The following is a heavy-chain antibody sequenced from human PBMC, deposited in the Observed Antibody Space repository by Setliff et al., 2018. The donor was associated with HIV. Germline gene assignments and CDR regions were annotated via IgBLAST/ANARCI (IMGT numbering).Heavy chain of an antibody. J-gene: IGHJ5*02. CDR1: GGSISSGGYY. CDR3: ARSIHGGGSEPFDT. D-gene: IGHD3-10*01. Sequence: SSETLSLTCTVSGGSISSGGYYWNWIRQPAGKGPEWIGRIYPNGNTNYNPSLISRVTMAVDTSKNQFSLSLRSVTAADTAIYYCARSIHGGGSEPFDTWGQGILVTVSS. V-gene: IGHV4-61*02. CDR2: IYPNGNT.